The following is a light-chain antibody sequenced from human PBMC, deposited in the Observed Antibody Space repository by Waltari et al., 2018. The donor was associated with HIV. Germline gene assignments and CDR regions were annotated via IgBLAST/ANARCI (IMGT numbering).Light chain of an antibody. V-gene: IGLV2-14*03. CDR3: SSYTANSRI. CDR2: DVS. CDR1: SSDVGGHNS. J-gene: IGLJ2*01. Sequence: QSALTQPASVSGSLGQSITIPCTGTSSDVGGHNSVSWYQQHTGKAPKLLISDVSNRPSGVSNRFSGSKSGNTASLTISGLQAEDEADYYCSSYTANSRIFGGGTRLTVL.